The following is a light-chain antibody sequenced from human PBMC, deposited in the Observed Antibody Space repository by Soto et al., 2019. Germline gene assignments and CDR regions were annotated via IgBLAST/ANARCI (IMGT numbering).Light chain of an antibody. J-gene: IGKJ2*01. CDR3: QQYGGSPYT. CDR1: QSVSSSF. Sequence: EIVLTQSPGTLSLSPGERATLPCRASQSVSSSFLAWYQRKPGQAPRLLMYATSTRPTGIPDRFSGSGSGTDFTLTISRLEPEDFAVYYCQQYGGSPYTFGQGTKLEIK. CDR2: ATS. V-gene: IGKV3-20*01.